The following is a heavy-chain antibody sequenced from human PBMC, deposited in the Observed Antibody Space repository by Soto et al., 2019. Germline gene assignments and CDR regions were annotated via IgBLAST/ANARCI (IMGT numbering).Heavy chain of an antibody. CDR1: GYTFTSYY. D-gene: IGHD3-22*01. V-gene: IGHV1-46*01. CDR2: INPSGGST. CDR3: ARALLPSLGNRGIVVVRLLY. J-gene: IGHJ4*02. Sequence: ASVKVSCKASGYTFTSYYMHWVRQAPGQGLEWMGIINPSGGSTSYAQKFQGRVTMTRDTSTSTVYMELSSLRSEDTAVFYCARALLPSLGNRGIVVVRLLYWGQGTLVTVSS.